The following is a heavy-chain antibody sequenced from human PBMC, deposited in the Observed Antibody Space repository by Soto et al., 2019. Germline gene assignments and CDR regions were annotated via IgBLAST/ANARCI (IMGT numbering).Heavy chain of an antibody. CDR1: GFTFDDYA. Sequence: VQLVESGGGLVQPGRSLRLSCAASGFTFDDYAMHWVRQAPGKGLEWVSGISWNSGSIGYADSVKGRFTISRDNAKNSLYLQMNSLRAEDTALYYCAKDGHAAGTYYYYMDVWGKGTTVTVSS. CDR2: ISWNSGSI. CDR3: AKDGHAAGTYYYYMDV. D-gene: IGHD6-13*01. J-gene: IGHJ6*03. V-gene: IGHV3-9*01.